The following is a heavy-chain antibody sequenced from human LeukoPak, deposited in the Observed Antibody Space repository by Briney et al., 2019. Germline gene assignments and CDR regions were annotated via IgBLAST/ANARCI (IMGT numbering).Heavy chain of an antibody. CDR3: ARETFSYYYDSSGFDAFDI. V-gene: IGHV4-34*01. J-gene: IGHJ3*02. Sequence: PSETLSLTCAVYGGSFSGYYWSWIRQPPGKGLEWIGEINHSGSTNYNPSLKSRVTMSVDTSKNQFSLKLSSVTAADTAVYYCARETFSYYYDSSGFDAFDIWGQGTMVTVSS. CDR1: GGSFSGYY. CDR2: INHSGST. D-gene: IGHD3-22*01.